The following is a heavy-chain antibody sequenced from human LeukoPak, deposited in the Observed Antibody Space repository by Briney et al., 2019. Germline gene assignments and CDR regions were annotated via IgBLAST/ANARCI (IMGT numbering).Heavy chain of an antibody. CDR3: AKERVTMDV. Sequence: GGSLRPSCAASGFTLSSYAMSWVRQAPGEGLEWVSGIVVSGGSTYYADSVEGRFTISRDNSKNTLHLQMNSLRAEDTAVYYCAKERVTMDVWGKGTTVTVSS. J-gene: IGHJ6*04. V-gene: IGHV3-23*01. CDR1: GFTLSSYA. CDR2: IVVSGGST.